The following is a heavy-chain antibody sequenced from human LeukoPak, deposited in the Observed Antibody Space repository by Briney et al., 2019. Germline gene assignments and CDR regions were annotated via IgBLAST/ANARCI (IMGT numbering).Heavy chain of an antibody. J-gene: IGHJ2*01. V-gene: IGHV4-39*01. CDR2: IYYSGST. CDR3: ARHSLDYSNYWYFDL. Sequence: SETLSLTCAVYGGSFSGYYWGWIRQPPGKGLEWIGSIYYSGSTYYNPSLKSRVTISVDTSKNQFSLKLSSVTAADTAVYYCARHSLDYSNYWYFDLWGRGTLVTVSS. D-gene: IGHD4-11*01. CDR1: GGSFSGYY.